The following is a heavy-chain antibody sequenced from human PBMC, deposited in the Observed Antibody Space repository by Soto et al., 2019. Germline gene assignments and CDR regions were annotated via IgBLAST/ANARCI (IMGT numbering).Heavy chain of an antibody. Sequence: GGSLRLSCAASGFTFSSYAMSWVRQAPGKGLEWVSAISGSGGSTYYADSVKGRFTICRDNSTNTLYLQMNSLTAEDTAVYYCAKDGTLGDPLDYFDYWGQGTLVTVSS. D-gene: IGHD2-21*01. CDR2: ISGSGGST. V-gene: IGHV3-23*01. CDR3: AKDGTLGDPLDYFDY. J-gene: IGHJ4*02. CDR1: GFTFSSYA.